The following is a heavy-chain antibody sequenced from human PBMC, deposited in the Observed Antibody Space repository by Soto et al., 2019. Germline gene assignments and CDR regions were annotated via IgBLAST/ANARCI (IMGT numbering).Heavy chain of an antibody. V-gene: IGHV5-51*01. D-gene: IGHD4-17*01. CDR3: ARRAPYGDYEVVFDP. Sequence: PGESLKISCKGSGYSFTSYWIGWVRQMPGKGLEWMGVIYPGDSDTRYSPSFQGQVTISADKSISTAFLQWSSLKASDTAMYYCARRAPYGDYEVVFDPWGKGTLGSVGS. CDR2: IYPGDSDT. J-gene: IGHJ5*02. CDR1: GYSFTSYW.